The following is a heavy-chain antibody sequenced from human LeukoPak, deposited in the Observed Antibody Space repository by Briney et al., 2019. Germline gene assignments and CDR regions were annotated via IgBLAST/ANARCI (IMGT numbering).Heavy chain of an antibody. V-gene: IGHV1-2*02. CDR3: ARSRYGSGSYCFGY. CDR2: INPNSGGT. CDR1: GYTFTGYY. Sequence: ASVKVSCKASGYTFTGYYMHWVRQAPGQGLEWMGWINPNSGGTNYTQKFQGRVTMTRDTSISTAYMELSRLRSDDTAVYYCARSRYGSGSYCFGYWGQGTLVTVSS. J-gene: IGHJ4*02. D-gene: IGHD3-10*01.